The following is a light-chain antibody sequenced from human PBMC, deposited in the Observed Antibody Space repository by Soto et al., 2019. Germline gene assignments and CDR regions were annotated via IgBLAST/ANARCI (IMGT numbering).Light chain of an antibody. Sequence: EIVLTQSPGSLSLSPGERATLSCRASQSVDSSFFAWYQQKPGQAPRLLIYGASNRATGIPDRFSGSGSGTDFPLNIRRLEPEDFAVYSCQQYVSSVTFGQGTKVEIK. V-gene: IGKV3-20*01. CDR2: GAS. CDR1: QSVDSSF. J-gene: IGKJ1*01. CDR3: QQYVSSVT.